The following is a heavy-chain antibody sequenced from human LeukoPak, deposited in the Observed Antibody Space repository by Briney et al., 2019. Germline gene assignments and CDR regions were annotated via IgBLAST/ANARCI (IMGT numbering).Heavy chain of an antibody. CDR2: ISYDGSNK. D-gene: IGHD3-22*01. Sequence: GRSLRLSCAASGFTFSSYGMHWVRQAPGKGLEWVAVISYDGSNKYYADSVKGRFTISRDNSKNTLYLQMNSLRAVDTAVYYCAKDQGYYDSSPVLVYWGQGTLVTVSS. CDR3: AKDQGYYDSSPVLVY. CDR1: GFTFSSYG. V-gene: IGHV3-30*18. J-gene: IGHJ4*02.